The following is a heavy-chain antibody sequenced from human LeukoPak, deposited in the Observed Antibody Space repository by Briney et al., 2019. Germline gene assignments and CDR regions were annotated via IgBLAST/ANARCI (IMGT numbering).Heavy chain of an antibody. CDR2: IGRSSSSI. Sequence: GGSLRLSCEASGFTFSTYPMNWVRQAPGKGLEWVSSIGRSSSSIYYADSLKGRFTISRDNAKNSLYLQMNSLRAEDTAVYYCAREESEGFDYWGQGTLVTVSS. V-gene: IGHV3-21*01. D-gene: IGHD1-14*01. J-gene: IGHJ4*02. CDR1: GFTFSTYP. CDR3: AREESEGFDY.